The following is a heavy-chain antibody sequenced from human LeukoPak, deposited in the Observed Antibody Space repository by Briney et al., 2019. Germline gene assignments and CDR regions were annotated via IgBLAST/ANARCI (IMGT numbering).Heavy chain of an antibody. CDR1: GGSISSYY. Sequence: PSETLSLTCTVSGGSISSYYWSWIRQPAGKGLEWIGRIYCTGSTNYNPSLKSRVTMSVDTSKNQFSLRLRSVTAADTAVYYCARQIASAGTAGFDFWDQGALVTVSS. D-gene: IGHD6-13*01. CDR3: ARQIASAGTAGFDF. V-gene: IGHV4-4*07. J-gene: IGHJ4*02. CDR2: IYCTGST.